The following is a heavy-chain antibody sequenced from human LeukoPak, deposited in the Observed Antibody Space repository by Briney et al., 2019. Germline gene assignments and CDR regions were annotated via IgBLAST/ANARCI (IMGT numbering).Heavy chain of an antibody. CDR1: GFTLSNYA. J-gene: IGHJ4*02. CDR3: AVLSGNYYDSSGPRVDY. D-gene: IGHD3-22*01. CDR2: ISGSGGST. Sequence: PGGSLRLSCAASGFTLSNYAMSWARQAPGKGLEWVSAISGSGGSTYYADSVKGRFTISRDNSKNTLYLQMNSLRAEDTAVYYCAVLSGNYYDSSGPRVDYWGQGTLVTVSS. V-gene: IGHV3-23*01.